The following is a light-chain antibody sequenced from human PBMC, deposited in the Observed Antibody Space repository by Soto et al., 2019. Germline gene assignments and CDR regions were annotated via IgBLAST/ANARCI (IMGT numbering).Light chain of an antibody. CDR1: QSISSY. Sequence: DIQMTQSPSSLSASIGDRVTITCRESQSISSYLNWFQQKPGEAPKLLIQAASSLQSGVPSRFSGSGSGTDFTLTINSLQPEDFAVYYCQQSYSAPVTFGQGTKVDIK. V-gene: IGKV1-39*01. J-gene: IGKJ2*01. CDR2: AAS. CDR3: QQSYSAPVT.